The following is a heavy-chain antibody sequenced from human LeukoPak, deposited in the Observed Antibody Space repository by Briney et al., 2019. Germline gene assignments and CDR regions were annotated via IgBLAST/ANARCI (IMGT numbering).Heavy chain of an antibody. CDR2: IGASGGST. CDR1: LFTFSSYA. J-gene: IGHJ4*02. D-gene: IGHD3-9*01. CDR3: AKPEGYDIMTGLHY. V-gene: IGHV3-23*01. Sequence: LSGGSLRLSCAPSLFTFSSYAMSWVSQAPGKGLEWVSRIGASGGSTYYADSVKGRFTISKDNSKNTLYLQMNSLRTEDTSVYYCAKPEGYDIMTGLHYWGQGTLVTVSS.